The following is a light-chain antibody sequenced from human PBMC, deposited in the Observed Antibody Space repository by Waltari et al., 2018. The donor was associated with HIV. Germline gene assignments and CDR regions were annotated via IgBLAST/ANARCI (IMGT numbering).Light chain of an antibody. CDR1: SSTIGAAHP. V-gene: IGLV1-40*01. CDR2: ANN. CDR3: QSYDTSLGGSV. J-gene: IGLJ3*02. Sequence: QSVLTQPPSVSGAPGQRVTISCTGRSSTIGAAHPAHWYQQLPGTAPKLFIYANNNRPSGIPDRFSGSKSGTSASLAITGLRAEDEGDYYCQSYDTSLGGSVFGGGTKLTVL.